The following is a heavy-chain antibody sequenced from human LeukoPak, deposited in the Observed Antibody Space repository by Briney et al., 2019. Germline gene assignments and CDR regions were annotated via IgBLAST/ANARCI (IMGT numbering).Heavy chain of an antibody. CDR1: GYTFTGYY. D-gene: IGHD3-22*01. J-gene: IGHJ4*02. CDR2: INPNSGGT. V-gene: IGHV1-2*06. CDR3: GKTYYYDSSGID. Sequence: ASVKVSCKASGYTFTGYYMHWVRQAPGQGLKWMGRINPNSGGTNYAQKFQGRVTMTRDTSISTAYMELSRLRSDDTAVYYCGKTYYYDSSGIDWGQGTLVTVSS.